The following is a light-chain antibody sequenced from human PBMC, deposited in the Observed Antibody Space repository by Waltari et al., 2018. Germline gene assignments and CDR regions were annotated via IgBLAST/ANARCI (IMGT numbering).Light chain of an antibody. V-gene: IGKV4-1*01. Sequence: DIVLTQSPDSLALSLGERAPISLRSSPSVLSSTNSNNYLAWYQQRPGQPPKLLFYWASTRVSGVPDRFDGSGSGTDFTLTISSLQAEDLAVYYCQQYYTTPCTFGQGTRLEIK. CDR1: PSVLSSTNSNNY. CDR2: WAS. CDR3: QQYYTTPCT. J-gene: IGKJ2*02.